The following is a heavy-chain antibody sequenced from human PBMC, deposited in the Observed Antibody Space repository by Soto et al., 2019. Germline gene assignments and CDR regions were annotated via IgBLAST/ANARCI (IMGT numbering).Heavy chain of an antibody. J-gene: IGHJ5*02. CDR2: INHSGST. V-gene: IGHV4-34*01. CDR3: ASGGVAGKAGVATTKNWFDP. CDR1: GGSFSGYY. D-gene: IGHD6-19*01. Sequence: QVQLQQWGAGLLKPSETLSLTCAVYGGSFSGYYWSWIRQPPGKGLEWIGEINHSGSTNYNPPLKSRVTISVDTSKNQFSLKLSSVTAADTAVYYCASGGVAGKAGVATTKNWFDPWGQGTLVTVSS.